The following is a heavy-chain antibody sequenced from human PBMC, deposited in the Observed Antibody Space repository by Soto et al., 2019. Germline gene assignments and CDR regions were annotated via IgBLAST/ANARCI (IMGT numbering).Heavy chain of an antibody. CDR1: GFVYSTYA. D-gene: IGHD6-13*01. CDR3: VRGFPSQYGSNCIYWYFDL. V-gene: IGHV3-33*01. CDR2: IGTVGTKE. J-gene: IGHJ2*01. Sequence: VQLVESGGGVGQPGRSLRLSCAASGFVYSTYAMHWVRLSPGKGLEWVARIGTVGTKEYYVDTVKGRFTISRDNTQNTLTVNMVSLSAEDTAVYFCVRGFPSQYGSNCIYWYFDLWGRGTPVTVSS.